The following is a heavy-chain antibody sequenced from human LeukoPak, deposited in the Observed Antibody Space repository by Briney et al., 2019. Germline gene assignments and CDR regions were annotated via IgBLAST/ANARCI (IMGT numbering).Heavy chain of an antibody. Sequence: SVKVSCKASGGTFSSYVISWVRQAPGQGLEWMGGIIPIFGTANYAQRFQGRVTITTDESTSTAYMELSSLRSEDTAVYYCARGGRELRFLEWAFDYWGQGTLVTVSS. D-gene: IGHD3-3*01. V-gene: IGHV1-69*05. CDR3: ARGGRELRFLEWAFDY. CDR2: IIPIFGTA. CDR1: GGTFSSYV. J-gene: IGHJ4*02.